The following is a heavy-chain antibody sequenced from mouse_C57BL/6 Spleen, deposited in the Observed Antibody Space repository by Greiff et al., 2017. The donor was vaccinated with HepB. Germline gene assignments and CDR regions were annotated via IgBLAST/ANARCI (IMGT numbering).Heavy chain of an antibody. CDR2: IDPSDSYT. CDR3: ARKRDGYYYYAMDY. D-gene: IGHD2-3*01. J-gene: IGHJ4*01. CDR1: GYTFTSYW. Sequence: VQLQQPGAELVKPGASVKLSCKASGYTFTSYWMQWVKQRPGQGLEWIGEIDPSDSYTNYNQKFKGKATLTVDTSSSTAYMQLNSLTSEDSAVYYCARKRDGYYYYAMDYWGQGTSVTVSS. V-gene: IGHV1-50*01.